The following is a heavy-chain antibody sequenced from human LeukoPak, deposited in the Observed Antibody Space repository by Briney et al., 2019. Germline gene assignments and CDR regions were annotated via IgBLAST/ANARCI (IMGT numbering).Heavy chain of an antibody. CDR2: ISGSGGST. V-gene: IGHV3-23*01. D-gene: IGHD6-13*01. J-gene: IGHJ4*02. CDR3: AKDAYSSSNFDY. CDR1: GFTFSTYA. Sequence: QTGVSLRLSCAASGFTFSTYAMSWVRQAPGKGLERVSAISGSGGSTYYADSVKGRFTVSRDNSKNTLYLQMNSLRAEDTAIYYCAKDAYSSSNFDYWGQGTLVTVSS.